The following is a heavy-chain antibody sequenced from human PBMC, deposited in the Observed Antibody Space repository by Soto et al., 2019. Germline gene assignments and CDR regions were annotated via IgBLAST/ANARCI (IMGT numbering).Heavy chain of an antibody. D-gene: IGHD4-17*01. CDR3: ARDLPLTTVVTPGIGGYYYGMDV. Sequence: GGSLRLSCAASGFTVSSNYMSWVRQAPGKGLEWVSVIYSGGSTYYADSVKGRFTISRDNSKNTLYLQMNSLRAEDTAVYYCARDLPLTTVVTPGIGGYYYGMDVWGQGTTVTVSS. J-gene: IGHJ6*02. V-gene: IGHV3-53*01. CDR2: IYSGGST. CDR1: GFTVSSNY.